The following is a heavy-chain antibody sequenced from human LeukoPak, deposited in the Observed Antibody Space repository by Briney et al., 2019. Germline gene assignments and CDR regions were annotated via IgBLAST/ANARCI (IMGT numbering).Heavy chain of an antibody. V-gene: IGHV1-8*02. Sequence: ASVKVSCKAFGYTFTGYYMHWVRQAPGQGLEWMGWINPNSGNTGYAQKFQGRVTMTRNTSISTAYMELSSLRSEDTAVYYCARGTLELHYYYMDVWGKGTTVTVSS. D-gene: IGHD1-7*01. CDR3: ARGTLELHYYYMDV. J-gene: IGHJ6*03. CDR1: GYTFTGYY. CDR2: INPNSGNT.